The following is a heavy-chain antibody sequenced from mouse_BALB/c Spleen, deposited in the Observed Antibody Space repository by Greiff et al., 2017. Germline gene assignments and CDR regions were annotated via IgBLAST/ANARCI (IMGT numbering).Heavy chain of an antibody. V-gene: IGHV4-1*02. CDR1: GFDFSRYW. D-gene: IGHD1-1*01. CDR3: ARAYGSSYPMDY. CDR2: INPDSSTI. J-gene: IGHJ4*01. Sequence: EVKLLESGGGLVQPGGSLKLSCAASGFDFSRYWMSWVRQAPGKGLEWIGEINPDSSTINYTPSLKDKFIISRDNAKNTLYLQMSKVRSEDTALYYCARAYGSSYPMDYWGQGTSVTVSS.